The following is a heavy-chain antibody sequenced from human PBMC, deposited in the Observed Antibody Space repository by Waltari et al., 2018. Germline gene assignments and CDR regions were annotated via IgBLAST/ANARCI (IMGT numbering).Heavy chain of an antibody. D-gene: IGHD3-22*01. Sequence: QVQLVQSGAEVKKPGASVKVSCKASGYTFTGYYMPWVRPAPGQGLEWMGRINPNSGGTNYAQKFQGRVTMTRDTSISTAYMELSRLRSDDTAVYYCARDGIVVVITTIDAFDIWGQGTMVTVSS. CDR1: GYTFTGYY. CDR3: ARDGIVVVITTIDAFDI. V-gene: IGHV1-2*06. CDR2: INPNSGGT. J-gene: IGHJ3*02.